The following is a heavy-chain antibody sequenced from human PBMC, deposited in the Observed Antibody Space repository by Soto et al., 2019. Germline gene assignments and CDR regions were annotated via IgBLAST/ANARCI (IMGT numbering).Heavy chain of an antibody. CDR1: GYTFTSYG. V-gene: IGHV1-18*01. CDR3: ARAPYQLPRLDY. CDR2: ISAYNGNT. D-gene: IGHD2-2*01. Sequence: ASVKVSCKASGYTFTSYGISWVRQAPGQGLEWMGWISAYNGNTNYAQKLQGRVTMTTDTSTSAAYMELRSLRSDDTAVYYCARAPYQLPRLDYWGQGTLVTVSS. J-gene: IGHJ4*02.